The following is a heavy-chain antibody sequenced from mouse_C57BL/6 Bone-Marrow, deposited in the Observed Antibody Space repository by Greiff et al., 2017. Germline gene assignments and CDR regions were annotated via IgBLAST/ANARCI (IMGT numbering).Heavy chain of an antibody. D-gene: IGHD1-1*02. CDR2: IRRKSSTYAT. Sequence: EVQLVESGGGLVQPKGSLKLSCAASGFTFNTYAMHWVRQAPGKGLEWVARIRRKSSTYATYSADSVKDRFTISRDASQSMLYLQMNNLKTDDTAVYYCVGEKLCRYYYAIDYWGQGTTVTVSS. J-gene: IGHJ4*01. CDR3: VGEKLCRYYYAIDY. V-gene: IGHV10-3*01. CDR1: GFTFNTYA.